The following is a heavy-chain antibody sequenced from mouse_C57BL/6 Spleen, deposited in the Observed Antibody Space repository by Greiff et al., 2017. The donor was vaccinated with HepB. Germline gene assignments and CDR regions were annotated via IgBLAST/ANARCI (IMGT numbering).Heavy chain of an antibody. Sequence: EVKVEESGPGLVKPSQSLSLTCSVTGYSITSGYYWNWIRQFPGNKLEWMGYISYDGSNNYNPSLKNRISITRDTSKNQFFLKLNSVTTEDTATYYCAREGVVALYAMDYWGQGTSVTVSS. V-gene: IGHV3-6*01. CDR2: ISYDGSN. J-gene: IGHJ4*01. CDR3: AREGVVALYAMDY. D-gene: IGHD1-1*01. CDR1: GYSITSGYY.